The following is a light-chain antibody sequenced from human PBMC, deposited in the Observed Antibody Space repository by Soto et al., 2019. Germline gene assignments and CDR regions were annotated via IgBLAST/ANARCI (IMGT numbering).Light chain of an antibody. CDR1: QSVSSSY. CDR2: GAS. V-gene: IGKV3-20*01. J-gene: IGKJ1*01. Sequence: EIVLTQSPGTLSLSPGERATLSCRASQSVSSSYLAWYQQKPGQAPRLLIYGASSRATGIPDRFSGSGSGTDFTLTFSRVEPEDFAVYYCQQYGSSQLTFGQGTKVEIK. CDR3: QQYGSSQLT.